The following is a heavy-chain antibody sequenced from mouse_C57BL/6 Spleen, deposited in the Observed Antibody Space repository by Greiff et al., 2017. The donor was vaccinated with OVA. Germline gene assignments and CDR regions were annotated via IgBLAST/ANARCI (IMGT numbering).Heavy chain of an antibody. CDR1: GFTFSDYY. Sequence: EVKLMESEGGLVQPGSSMKLSCTASGFTFSDYYMAWVRQVPEKGLEWVANINYDGSSTYYLDSLKSRFIISSDNAKNILYLQMSSLKSEDTATYYCARIYYGNYFDYWGQGTTLTVSS. V-gene: IGHV5-16*01. CDR3: ARIYYGNYFDY. D-gene: IGHD2-1*01. J-gene: IGHJ2*01. CDR2: INYDGSST.